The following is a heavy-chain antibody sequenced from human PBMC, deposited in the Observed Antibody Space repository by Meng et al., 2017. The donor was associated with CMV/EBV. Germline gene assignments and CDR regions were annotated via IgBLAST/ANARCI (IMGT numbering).Heavy chain of an antibody. V-gene: IGHV3-66*02. CDR3: ARDVGTDDYDFWSGPWQSYGMDV. CDR2: IYSGGST. CDR1: GFTVSSNY. J-gene: IGHJ6*02. Sequence: GGSLRLSCAASGFTVSSNYMSWVRQAPGKGLEGVSVIYSGGSTYYADSVKGRFTISRDNSKNTLYLQMNSLRAEDTAVYYCARDVGTDDYDFWSGPWQSYGMDVWGQGTTVTVSS. D-gene: IGHD3-3*01.